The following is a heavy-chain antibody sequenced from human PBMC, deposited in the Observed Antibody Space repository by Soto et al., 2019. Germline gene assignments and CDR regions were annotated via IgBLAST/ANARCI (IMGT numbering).Heavy chain of an antibody. J-gene: IGHJ4*02. D-gene: IGHD1-26*01. CDR2: ISYDGSNK. CDR1: GFTFSSYG. V-gene: IGHV3-30*18. Sequence: PGGSLRLSCAASGFTFSSYGMHWVRQAPGKGLEWVAVISYDGSNKYYADSVKGRFTISRDNSKSTLYLQMNSLRAEDTAVYYCAKVRYRELPPTDYWGQGTLVTVSS. CDR3: AKVRYRELPPTDY.